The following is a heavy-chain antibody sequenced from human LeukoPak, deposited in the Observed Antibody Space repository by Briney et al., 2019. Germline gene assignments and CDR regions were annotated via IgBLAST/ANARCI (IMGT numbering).Heavy chain of an antibody. CDR2: ISAYNGNT. J-gene: IGHJ5*02. CDR1: GYTFTSYG. CDR3: ARCASGGSCYGGWFDP. D-gene: IGHD2-15*01. V-gene: IGHV1-18*01. Sequence: GASVKVSCKASGYTFTSYGISWVQQAPGQGLEWMGWISAYNGNTNYAQKLQGRVTMTTDTSTSTAYMELRSLRSDDTAVYYCARCASGGSCYGGWFDPWGQGTLVTVSS.